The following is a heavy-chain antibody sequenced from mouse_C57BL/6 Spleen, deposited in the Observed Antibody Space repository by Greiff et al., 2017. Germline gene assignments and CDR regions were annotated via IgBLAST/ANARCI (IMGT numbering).Heavy chain of an antibody. CDR2: INPYNGGT. Sequence: EVQLQQSGPVLVKPGASVKMSCKASGYTFTDYYMNWVKQSHGKSLEWIGVINPYNGGTSYNQKFKGKATLTVDKSSSTAYMELNSLTSEDSAVYYCARPPINYYGSSSTLRGNFDYWGQGTTLTVSS. V-gene: IGHV1-19*01. CDR3: ARPPINYYGSSSTLRGNFDY. J-gene: IGHJ2*01. D-gene: IGHD1-1*01. CDR1: GYTFTDYY.